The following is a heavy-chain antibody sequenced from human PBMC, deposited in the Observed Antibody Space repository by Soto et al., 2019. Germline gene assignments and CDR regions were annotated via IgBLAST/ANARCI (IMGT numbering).Heavy chain of an antibody. CDR1: GFTFSGSA. CDR2: IRSKANSYAT. V-gene: IGHV3-73*01. D-gene: IGHD5-18*01. CDR3: TRLPPYSPRNYYYCGMDV. J-gene: IGHJ6*02. Sequence: PGGSLRLSCAASGFTFSGSAMHWVRQASGKGLEWVGRIRSKANSYATAYAASVKGRFTISRDDSKNTAYLQMNSLKTEDTAVYYCTRLPPYSPRNYYYCGMDVWGQGTTVTVSS.